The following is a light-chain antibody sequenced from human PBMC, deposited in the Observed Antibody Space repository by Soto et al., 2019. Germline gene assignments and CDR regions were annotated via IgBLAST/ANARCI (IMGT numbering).Light chain of an antibody. Sequence: IVLTQSPGTLSLSPGERATLYCSASESITSTYLAWYQLKPGRPPRLVIYGAFNRATGIPDRFSATGSGTDFSLTISGLEPEDSAVYFCQRYGTSPWSFGQGTKLEIQ. CDR1: ESITSTY. V-gene: IGKV3-20*01. CDR3: QRYGTSPWS. CDR2: GAF. J-gene: IGKJ1*01.